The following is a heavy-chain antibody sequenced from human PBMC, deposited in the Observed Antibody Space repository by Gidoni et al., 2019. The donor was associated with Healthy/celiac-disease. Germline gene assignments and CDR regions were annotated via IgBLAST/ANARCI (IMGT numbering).Heavy chain of an antibody. CDR1: GGSISIYS. V-gene: IGHV4-59*01. Sequence: QVQLQESVPGLVTPSETLSLPCTVSGGSISIYSWSWIRQPPGKGLEWIGYIYYSGSTNYNPSRKSRVTISVDTSKNQFSLKLSSVTAADTAVYYCARGEYQLLYPQYYFDYWGQGTLVTVSS. J-gene: IGHJ4*02. CDR2: IYYSGST. D-gene: IGHD2-2*02. CDR3: ARGEYQLLYPQYYFDY.